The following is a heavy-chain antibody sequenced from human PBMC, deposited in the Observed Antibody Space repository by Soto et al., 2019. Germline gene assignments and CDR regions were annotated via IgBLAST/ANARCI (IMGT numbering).Heavy chain of an antibody. Sequence: QIALEESGPTRVKPTQTLAVTCTFSGFSLYTSGVGVGWIRQPPGKALEWLAVIYWDDDKRYSPFLKSRLTITKDTSKNQVVLTMTNMDPVDTATYYCAHWALYSGSYWDGGYFDYWGQGTLVTVSS. V-gene: IGHV2-5*02. CDR1: GFSLYTSGVG. D-gene: IGHD1-26*01. CDR2: IYWDDDK. CDR3: AHWALYSGSYWDGGYFDY. J-gene: IGHJ4*02.